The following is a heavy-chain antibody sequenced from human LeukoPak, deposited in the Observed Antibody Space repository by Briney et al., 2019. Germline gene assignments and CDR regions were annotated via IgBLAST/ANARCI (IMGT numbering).Heavy chain of an antibody. Sequence: PSETLSLTCAVYGGSFSGYYWSWIRQPPGKGLEWIGEINHSGSTSYNPSLKSRVTISVDTSKNQFSLKLSSVTAADTAVYYCARHPSRRRYCSGGSCKTGMDVWGKGTTVTISS. V-gene: IGHV4-34*01. D-gene: IGHD2-15*01. CDR2: INHSGST. J-gene: IGHJ6*03. CDR1: GGSFSGYY. CDR3: ARHPSRRRYCSGGSCKTGMDV.